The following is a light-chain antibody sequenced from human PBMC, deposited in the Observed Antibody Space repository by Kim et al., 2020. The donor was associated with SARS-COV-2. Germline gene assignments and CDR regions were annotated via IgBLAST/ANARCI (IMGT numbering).Light chain of an antibody. CDR3: NSRGSNDNVL. CDR1: SLRSYY. J-gene: IGLJ2*01. CDR2: GKN. Sequence: VALGQTVRITCQGDSLRSYYATWYQQKPGQAPIVVIYGKNNRPSGIPDRFSGPSSGDTASLTITGTQAGDEADYYCNSRGSNDNVLFGGGTKLTVL. V-gene: IGLV3-19*01.